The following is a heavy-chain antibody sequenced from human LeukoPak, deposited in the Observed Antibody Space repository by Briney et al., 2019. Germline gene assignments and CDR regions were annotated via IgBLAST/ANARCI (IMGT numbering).Heavy chain of an antibody. D-gene: IGHD5-18*01. CDR2: INSDGSIT. CDR1: GFTVSSTY. J-gene: IGHJ6*02. V-gene: IGHV3-74*01. CDR3: ARDAVDTANAV. Sequence: PGGSLRLSCAASGFTVSSTYMSWVRQTPGKGLVWVSHINSDGSITSYADSVKGRFTISRDNAKNTLYLQMNSLRAEDTAVYYCARDAVDTANAVWGQGTTVTVSS.